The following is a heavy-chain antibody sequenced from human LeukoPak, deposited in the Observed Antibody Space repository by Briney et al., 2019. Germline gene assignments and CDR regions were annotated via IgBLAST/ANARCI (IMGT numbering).Heavy chain of an antibody. CDR2: IYYGGST. D-gene: IGHD3-22*01. Sequence: SETLSLTCTVSGGSISSHYWSWIRQPPGKGLEWIGYIYYGGSTNYNPSLKSRVTISVDTSKNQFSLKLSSVTAADTAVYYCARRSSGYYYWYFDLWGRGTLVTVSS. J-gene: IGHJ2*01. CDR1: GGSISSHY. CDR3: ARRSSGYYYWYFDL. V-gene: IGHV4-59*11.